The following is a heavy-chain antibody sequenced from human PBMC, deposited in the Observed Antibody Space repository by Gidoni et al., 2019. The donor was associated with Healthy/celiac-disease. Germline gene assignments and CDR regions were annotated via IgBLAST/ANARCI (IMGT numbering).Heavy chain of an antibody. CDR3: ATPLMYYYGSGSYYRL. CDR2: IDPSDSYT. D-gene: IGHD3-10*01. Sequence: EVQLVQSGAEVKKPGESLRISCKGSGYSFTSYWISWVRQMPGNGLEWMGRIDPSDSYTNYSPSFQGHVTISADKSISTAYLQWSSLKASDTAMYYCATPLMYYYGSGSYYRLWGQGTLVTVSS. V-gene: IGHV5-10-1*03. CDR1: GYSFTSYW. J-gene: IGHJ4*02.